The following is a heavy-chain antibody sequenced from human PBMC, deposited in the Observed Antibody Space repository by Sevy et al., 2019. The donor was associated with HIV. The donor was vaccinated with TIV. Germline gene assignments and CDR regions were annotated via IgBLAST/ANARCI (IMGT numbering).Heavy chain of an antibody. J-gene: IGHJ4*02. CDR2: CYYSGST. D-gene: IGHD4-17*01. Sequence: SETLSLTCTVSGGSISSYYWSWIRQPPGKGLEWIGCCYYSGSTNYNPSLKSRVTMSVDTSKNQFSLKLSSVTAADTAVYYCARAPRELGDYGDYEGGFDYWGQGTLVTVSS. V-gene: IGHV4-59*13. CDR3: ARAPRELGDYGDYEGGFDY. CDR1: GGSISSYY.